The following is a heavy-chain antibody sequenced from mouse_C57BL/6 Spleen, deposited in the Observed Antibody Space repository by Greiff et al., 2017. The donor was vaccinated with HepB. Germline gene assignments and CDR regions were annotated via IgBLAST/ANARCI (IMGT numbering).Heavy chain of an antibody. J-gene: IGHJ1*03. V-gene: IGHV1-39*01. CDR3: SRRLFTGSNYGYFYV. D-gene: IGHD1-1*01. CDR2: INPNYGTT. Sequence: EVQLQQSGPELVKPGASVKISCKASGYSFTDYNMNWVKQSNGKSLEWIGVINPNYGTTSYNQKFKGKATLTGDQSSSTAYMQLNSLTSEAYAVYDWSRRLFTGSNYGYFYVWGTGTTVTVAS. CDR1: GYSFTDYN.